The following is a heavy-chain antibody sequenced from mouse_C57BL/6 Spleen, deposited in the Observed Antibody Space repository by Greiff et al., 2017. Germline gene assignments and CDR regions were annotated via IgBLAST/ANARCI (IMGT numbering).Heavy chain of an antibody. V-gene: IGHV1-5*01. J-gene: IGHJ1*03. CDR3: TRRYYGSSYWYFEV. CDR1: GYTFTSYW. Sequence: VQLQQSGTVLARPGASVLMSCKTSGYTFTSYWMHWVKQRPGQGLEWIGAIYPGNSDTSYNQKFKGKAKLTAVTSASTAYLELSSQANEDSAVYYSTRRYYGSSYWYFEVWGTGTTVTVSS. CDR2: IYPGNSDT. D-gene: IGHD1-1*01.